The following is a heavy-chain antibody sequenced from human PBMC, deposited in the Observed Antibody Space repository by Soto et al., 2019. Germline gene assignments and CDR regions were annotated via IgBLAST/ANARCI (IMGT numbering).Heavy chain of an antibody. V-gene: IGHV5-10-1*01. J-gene: IGHJ6*02. CDR2: IDPSDSYT. CDR3: ARVRAATSYYYLYGMDV. Sequence: GESLKISCKGSGYSFTSYWISWVRQMPGKGLEWMGRIDPSDSYTNYSPSFQGHVTISADKSISTAYLPWSSVKASDTAMYYCARVRAATSYYYLYGMDVWGQGTTVTVSS. CDR1: GYSFTSYW. D-gene: IGHD2-15*01.